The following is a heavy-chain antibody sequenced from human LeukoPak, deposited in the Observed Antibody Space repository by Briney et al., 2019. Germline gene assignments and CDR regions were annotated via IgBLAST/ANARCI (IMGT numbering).Heavy chain of an antibody. D-gene: IGHD2-15*01. J-gene: IGHJ6*03. CDR3: AKDTRYCSGGSCHYYYYYMDV. CDR2: ISYDGSNK. CDR1: GFTFSSYA. V-gene: IGHV3-30*04. Sequence: GGSLRLSCAASGFTFSSYAMHWVRQAPGKGLEWVAVISYDGSNKYYADSVKGRFTISRDNSKNTLYLQMNSLRAEDTAVYYCAKDTRYCSGGSCHYYYYYMDVWGKGTTVTVSS.